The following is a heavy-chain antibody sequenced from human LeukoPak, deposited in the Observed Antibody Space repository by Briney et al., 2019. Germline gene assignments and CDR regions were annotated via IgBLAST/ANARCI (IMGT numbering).Heavy chain of an antibody. CDR1: GFTFSSYW. Sequence: PGGSLRLSCAVSGFTFSSYWMNWVRQAPGKGPEWVANIKQDGSQKYYVDSVRGRFTISRDNAKNSLYLQLNSLRAEDTAVYYCARDESGDSYGVYWGQGALVSVSS. D-gene: IGHD5-18*01. CDR2: IKQDGSQK. J-gene: IGHJ4*02. CDR3: ARDESGDSYGVY. V-gene: IGHV3-7*05.